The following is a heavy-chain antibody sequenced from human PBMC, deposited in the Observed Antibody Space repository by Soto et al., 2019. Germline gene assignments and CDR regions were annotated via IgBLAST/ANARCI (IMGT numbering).Heavy chain of an antibody. V-gene: IGHV3-30*18. CDR1: GFTFSNYG. CDR3: AKDHLTTTVTTVGY. Sequence: QVQLVESGGGVVQPGRSLRLSCAASGFTFSNYGMHWVRQAPGKGLEWVAVISYHGSDKYYADSVKGRFTISRDNSKNTLYLQMDSLRAEDTAVYYCAKDHLTTTVTTVGYWGQGILVTGSS. CDR2: ISYHGSDK. J-gene: IGHJ4*02. D-gene: IGHD4-17*01.